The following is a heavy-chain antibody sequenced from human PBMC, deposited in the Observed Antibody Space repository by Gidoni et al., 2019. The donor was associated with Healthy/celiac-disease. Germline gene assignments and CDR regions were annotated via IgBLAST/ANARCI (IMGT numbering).Heavy chain of an antibody. CDR2: ISSSSSTI. CDR1: GFTFRSYS. J-gene: IGHJ6*03. Sequence: EVQLVESGGGLVQPGGSLRLSCAASGFTFRSYSMNWVRQAPGKGLEWVSYISSSSSTIYYEDSVKGRFTISRDNAKNSLYLQMNSLRDEDTAVYYCARVDSDGAYRIYYMDVWGKGTTVTVSS. D-gene: IGHD2-15*01. CDR3: ARVDSDGAYRIYYMDV. V-gene: IGHV3-48*02.